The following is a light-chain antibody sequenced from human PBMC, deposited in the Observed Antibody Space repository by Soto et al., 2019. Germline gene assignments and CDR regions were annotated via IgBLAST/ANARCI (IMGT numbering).Light chain of an antibody. Sequence: DIQMTQSPSTLSASVGDRVTITCRASQSISSWLAWYQQKPGKAPKLLIYDASSLESGVPSRFSGSGSGTEFTLTISSLQPDDFATYYCQQYNSYPLTFGQGTRLEIK. CDR3: QQYNSYPLT. CDR1: QSISSW. V-gene: IGKV1-5*01. CDR2: DAS. J-gene: IGKJ5*01.